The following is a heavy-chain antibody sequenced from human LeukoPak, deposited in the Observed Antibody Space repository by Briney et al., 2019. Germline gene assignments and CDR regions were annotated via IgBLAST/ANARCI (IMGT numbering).Heavy chain of an antibody. V-gene: IGHV3-74*01. D-gene: IGHD3-22*01. CDR3: ARDLELTYYDSSGYDY. CDR2: INGDGSST. CDR1: XFTFSAYL. J-gene: IGHJ4*02. Sequence: AGGSLRLSCAASXFTFSAYLMHWVRQVPGKGLVWVSRINGDGSSTSYADSVKGRFTISRDNAKNTLYLQMNSLRAEDTAVYYCARDLELTYYDSSGYDYWGQGTPVTVSS.